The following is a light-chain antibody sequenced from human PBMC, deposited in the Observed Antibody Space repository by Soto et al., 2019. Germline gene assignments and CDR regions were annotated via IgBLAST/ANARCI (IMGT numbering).Light chain of an antibody. CDR2: GAS. V-gene: IGKV3-15*01. J-gene: IGKJ4*01. Sequence: EIVMTQCPATLSVYPGERATLSCRASQSVSSNLAWYQQKPGQAPRLLIYGASTRATGIPARFSGSGSGTEFTLTISSLQSEDFAVYYCQQYNNWPLTFGGGTKVDIK. CDR1: QSVSSN. CDR3: QQYNNWPLT.